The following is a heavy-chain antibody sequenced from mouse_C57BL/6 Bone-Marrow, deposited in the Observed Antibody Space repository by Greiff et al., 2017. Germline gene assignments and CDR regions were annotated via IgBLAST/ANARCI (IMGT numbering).Heavy chain of an antibody. V-gene: IGHV1-80*01. CDR2: IYPGDGDT. J-gene: IGHJ2*01. Sequence: QVQLQQSGAELVKPGASVKISCKASGYAFSSYWMNWVKQRPGKGLEWIGQIYPGDGDTNYNGKFKGKATLTADKSSSTAYMQLSSLTSEDSEVYYCARYYDSSYSYYFAYWGQGTTLTVSS. D-gene: IGHD1-1*01. CDR3: ARYYDSSYSYYFAY. CDR1: GYAFSSYW.